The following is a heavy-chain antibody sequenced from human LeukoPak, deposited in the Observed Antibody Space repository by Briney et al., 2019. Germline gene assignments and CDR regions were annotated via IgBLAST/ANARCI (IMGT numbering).Heavy chain of an antibody. CDR2: TRDKANGYTT. D-gene: IGHD2-2*01. CDR1: GFTLSDHY. J-gene: IGHJ4*02. V-gene: IGHV3-72*01. CDR3: ARGEVGHCTTTTCYGFDY. Sequence: PGGSLRLSCAASGFTLSDHYMDWVRQAPGKGLEWVGRTRDKANGYTTEYAASVRGRFTISRDDSKSSLYLQMNSLKTEDTAVYYCARGEVGHCTTTTCYGFDYWGQGTLVTV.